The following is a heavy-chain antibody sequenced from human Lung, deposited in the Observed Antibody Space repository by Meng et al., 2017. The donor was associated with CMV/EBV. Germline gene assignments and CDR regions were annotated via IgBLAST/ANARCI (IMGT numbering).Heavy chain of an antibody. Sequence: QVQLPQSGPRLVKPSQTLSLPCAISGDIVSSNSAAWHWIRQSPSRGLEWLGRTYYRSKWYHEYAVSVKSRITISPDTPKNQFSLQLNSMTPEDTAVYYCARGINGGCGDWGQGTLVTVSS. D-gene: IGHD4-23*01. CDR3: ARGINGGCGD. J-gene: IGHJ4*02. CDR2: TYYRSKWYH. CDR1: GDIVSSNSAA. V-gene: IGHV6-1*01.